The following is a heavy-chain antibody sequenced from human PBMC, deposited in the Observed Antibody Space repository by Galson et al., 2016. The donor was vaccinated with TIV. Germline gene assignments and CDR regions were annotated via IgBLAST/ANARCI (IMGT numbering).Heavy chain of an antibody. CDR3: ARDRGSMTMILVVDYYYGMDV. CDR1: GYTFSKYG. J-gene: IGHJ6*02. V-gene: IGHV1-18*04. Sequence: SVKVSCKASGYTFSKYGISWVRQAPGQGLEWMGWISGYSGNTNYARKLKGRVSMTTDTSPGTAFMEVRSLTSDDTAVYYCARDRGSMTMILVVDYYYGMDVWGQGTTVTVSS. D-gene: IGHD3-22*01. CDR2: ISGYSGNT.